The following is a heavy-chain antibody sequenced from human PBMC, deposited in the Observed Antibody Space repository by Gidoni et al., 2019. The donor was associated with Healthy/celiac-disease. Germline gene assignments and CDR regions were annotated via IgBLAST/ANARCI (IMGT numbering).Heavy chain of an antibody. J-gene: IGHJ3*02. D-gene: IGHD3-22*01. Sequence: EVQLVESGGGLVQRGGSLRLSCAAAGFTFRDPYMDWVRQAPGKGLEWVGRTRNKANSYTTEYAASVKGRFTISRDDSKNSLYLQMNSLKTEDTAVYYCAILYDSSGYYLADAFDIWGQGTMVTVSS. CDR3: AILYDSSGYYLADAFDI. CDR2: TRNKANSYTT. CDR1: GFTFRDPY. V-gene: IGHV3-72*01.